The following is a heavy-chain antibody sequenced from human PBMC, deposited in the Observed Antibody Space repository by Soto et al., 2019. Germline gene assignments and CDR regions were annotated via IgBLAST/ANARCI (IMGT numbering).Heavy chain of an antibody. J-gene: IGHJ6*01. Sequence: QVQLVQSGAEVKKHGSSVKVSCKASGGTFNSYAISWVRQAPGQGLEWMGGIIRIFGAANSAQRFQGRVTITLDDSTSTDYMELIRLRSEDPAVYYCSIGGGVMVPSADSGDVQSYDYTRDVWGQGTTVTVSS. CDR3: SIGGGVMVPSADSGDVQSYDYTRDV. CDR2: IIRIFGAA. V-gene: IGHV1-69*01. CDR1: GGTFNSYA. D-gene: IGHD3-16*02.